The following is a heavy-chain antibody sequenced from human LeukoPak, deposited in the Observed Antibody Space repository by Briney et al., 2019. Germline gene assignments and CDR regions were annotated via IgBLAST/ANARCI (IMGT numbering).Heavy chain of an antibody. D-gene: IGHD3/OR15-3a*01. Sequence: GGSLRLSCVVSGFTFNKSWMNWVRQAPGKGLQWVANMDPSGSQKRYVDSVRGRFTISKDSPGTSLYLDMRSLRAEDTAIYYCAIWTSGNYWGQGTLVTISS. CDR3: AIWTSGNY. CDR1: GFTFNKSW. J-gene: IGHJ4*02. V-gene: IGHV3-7*01. CDR2: MDPSGSQK.